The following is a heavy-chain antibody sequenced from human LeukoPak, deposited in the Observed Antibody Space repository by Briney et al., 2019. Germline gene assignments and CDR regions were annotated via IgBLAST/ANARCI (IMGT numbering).Heavy chain of an antibody. CDR2: ISWNSGSI. V-gene: IGHV3-9*03. CDR3: AKDINSGSYPGSFDSFDI. D-gene: IGHD1-26*01. CDR1: GFTFDDYA. Sequence: GGSLRLSCAASGFTFDDYAMHWVGQAPGKGLEWISGISWNSGSIGYADSVKGRFTISRDNAKNSMYLQLNSLSAEDMALYYCAKDINSGSYPGSFDSFDIWGQGTMVTVSS. J-gene: IGHJ3*02.